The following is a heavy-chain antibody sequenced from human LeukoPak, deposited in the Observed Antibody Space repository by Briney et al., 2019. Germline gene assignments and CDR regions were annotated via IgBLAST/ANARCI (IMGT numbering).Heavy chain of an antibody. J-gene: IGHJ6*04. CDR3: ARSAAAGTNWYYAMDV. CDR1: GGSISSYY. CDR2: IYYSGST. D-gene: IGHD6-13*01. Sequence: KPSETLSLTCTVSGGSISSYYWSWIRQPPGKGLEWIGYIYYSGSTNYNPSLKSRATISVDTSKNQFSLKLSSVTAADTAVYYCARSAAAGTNWYYAMDVWGKGTTVTVSS. V-gene: IGHV4-59*01.